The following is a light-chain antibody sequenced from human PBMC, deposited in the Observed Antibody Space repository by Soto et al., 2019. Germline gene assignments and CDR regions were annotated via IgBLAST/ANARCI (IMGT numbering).Light chain of an antibody. Sequence: QSVLTQPPSASGSPGRSVTISCTGTSGDIGGYNYVSWYQQHPGKAPKLIIYDVTKRPSGVPDRFSGSRSANTASLTVSGLQAEDEADYYCASYAGSNTYVFGNGTKVTVL. V-gene: IGLV2-8*01. CDR1: SGDIGGYNY. J-gene: IGLJ1*01. CDR2: DVT. CDR3: ASYAGSNTYV.